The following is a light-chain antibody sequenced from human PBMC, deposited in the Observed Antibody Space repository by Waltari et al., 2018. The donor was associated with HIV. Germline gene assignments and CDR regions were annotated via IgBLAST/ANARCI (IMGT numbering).Light chain of an antibody. V-gene: IGKV3-20*01. CDR3: QQYGMSPRT. Sequence: TQSPGTLSLSPGERATLSRRASQSVSSNYLAWYQQKPGQAPRLLIYDASSRATGIPDRFSGSGSGTDFTLTISRLEPEDFAVYYCQQYGMSPRTFGRGTKLEIK. CDR1: QSVSSNY. J-gene: IGKJ2*01. CDR2: DAS.